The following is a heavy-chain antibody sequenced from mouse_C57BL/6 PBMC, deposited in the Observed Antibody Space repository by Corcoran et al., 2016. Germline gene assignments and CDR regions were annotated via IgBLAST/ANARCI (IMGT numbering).Heavy chain of an antibody. D-gene: IGHD2-13*01. J-gene: IGHJ2*01. Sequence: QIQLVQSGPELKKPGETVKISCKASGYTFTTYGMSWVKQAPGKGLKWMGWINTYSGVPTYADDFKGRFAFSLETSASTAYLQINNLKNEDTATYFCARGYGEYDAYFDYWGQGTTLTVSS. CDR3: ARGYGEYDAYFDY. CDR1: GYTFTTYG. V-gene: IGHV9-3*01. CDR2: INTYSGVP.